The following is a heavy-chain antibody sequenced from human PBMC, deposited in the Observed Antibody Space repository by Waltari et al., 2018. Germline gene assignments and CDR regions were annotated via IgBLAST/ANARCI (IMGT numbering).Heavy chain of an antibody. CDR1: GGSIRRTSYY. V-gene: IGHV4-39*07. Sequence: QTQLQESGPGLVKPSETLSLTCSVSGGSIRRTSYYWAWIRQSPGKGLDWIGNIYYSGTAYYNPSLNSRVTISIDTSKSQFSLKLTSVTAADTAVYYCARALQGLRFTEWSTGFDPWGQGTLVTVSS. J-gene: IGHJ5*02. D-gene: IGHD3-3*01. CDR3: ARALQGLRFTEWSTGFDP. CDR2: IYYSGTA.